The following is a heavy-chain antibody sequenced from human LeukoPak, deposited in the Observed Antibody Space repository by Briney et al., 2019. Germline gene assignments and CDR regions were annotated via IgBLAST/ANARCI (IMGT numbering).Heavy chain of an antibody. CDR3: TNFDY. Sequence: GGSLRLSCTASGITFSSDGMHWVRQAPGKGLEWVALINCDGSNKYYADSVKGQFTISRDNSKNTLYLQMNSLRAEDTAVYYCTNFDYWGQGTLVTVSS. CDR2: INCDGSNK. J-gene: IGHJ4*02. V-gene: IGHV3-30*02. CDR1: GITFSSDG.